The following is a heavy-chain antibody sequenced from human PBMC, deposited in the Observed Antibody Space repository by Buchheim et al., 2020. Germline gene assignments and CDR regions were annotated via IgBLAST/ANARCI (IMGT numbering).Heavy chain of an antibody. J-gene: IGHJ5*02. Sequence: EVQLVESGGGLVQPGGSLRLSCAASGVTFSSYSMNWVRQAPGKGLEWVSYISSSSSTIYYADSVKGRFTISRDNAQNSLYLQMNSLRAEDTAVYYCARVGVPAAIKSWFDPWGQGTL. V-gene: IGHV3-48*01. CDR1: GVTFSSYS. D-gene: IGHD2-2*01. CDR2: ISSSSSTI. CDR3: ARVGVPAAIKSWFDP.